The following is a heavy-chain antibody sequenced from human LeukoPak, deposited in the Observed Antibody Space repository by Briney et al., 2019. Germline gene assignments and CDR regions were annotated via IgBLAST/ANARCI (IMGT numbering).Heavy chain of an antibody. J-gene: IGHJ4*02. CDR2: ISSSSSYI. V-gene: IGHV3-21*01. Sequence: GGSLRLSCAASGFTFSSYSMNWVRQAPGKGLEWVSSISSSSSYIYYADSVKGRFTISRDNARNSLYLQMNSLRAEDTAVYYCARVGRSGRYHAGLDYWGQGTLVTVSS. D-gene: IGHD1-26*01. CDR1: GFTFSSYS. CDR3: ARVGRSGRYHAGLDY.